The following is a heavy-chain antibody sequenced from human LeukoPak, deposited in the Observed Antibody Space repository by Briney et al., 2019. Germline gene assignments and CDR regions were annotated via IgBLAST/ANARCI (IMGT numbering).Heavy chain of an antibody. J-gene: IGHJ5*02. Sequence: PGGSLRLSCAASGLTFSSYSMNWVRQAPGKGLEWVPSISSSSYIYYADSVKGRFTISRDNAKNSLYLQMNSLRAEDTAVYYCARARKYTGSYFINPWGQGTLVTVSS. CDR1: GLTFSSYS. V-gene: IGHV3-21*01. CDR2: ISSSSYI. D-gene: IGHD1-26*01. CDR3: ARARKYTGSYFINP.